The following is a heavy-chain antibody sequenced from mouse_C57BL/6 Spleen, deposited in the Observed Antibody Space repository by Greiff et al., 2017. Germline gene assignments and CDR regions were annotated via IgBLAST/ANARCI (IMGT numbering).Heavy chain of an antibody. J-gene: IGHJ2*01. CDR1: GFTFSDYG. D-gene: IGHD4-1*01. Sequence: EVMLVESGGGLVKPGGSLKLSCAASGFTFSDYGMHWVRQAPEKGLEWVAYISSGSSTIYYADTVKGRFTISRDNAKNTLFLQMTSLRSEATAMDYCARLDWDGYYLDYWGQGTTLTVSS. CDR3: ARLDWDGYYLDY. CDR2: ISSGSSTI. V-gene: IGHV5-17*01.